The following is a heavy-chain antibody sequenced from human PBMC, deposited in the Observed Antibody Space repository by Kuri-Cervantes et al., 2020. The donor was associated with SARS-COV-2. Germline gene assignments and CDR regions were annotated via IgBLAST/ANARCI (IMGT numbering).Heavy chain of an antibody. CDR1: GFTFSSYA. CDR3: SKGGPLVRGEIRNNWFDP. D-gene: IGHD3-10*01. J-gene: IGHJ5*02. CDR2: ITGSGDIT. V-gene: IGHV3-23*01. Sequence: GESLKISCAASGFTFSSYAMSWVRQAPGKGLEWVSLITGSGDITYYADSVRGRFTISRDNSRNTLCLQMNSLRTEDTAVYYCSKGGPLVRGEIRNNWFDPWGQGTLVTVSS.